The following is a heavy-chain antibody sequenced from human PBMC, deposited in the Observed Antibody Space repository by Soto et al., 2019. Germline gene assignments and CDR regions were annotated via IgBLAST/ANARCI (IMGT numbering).Heavy chain of an antibody. CDR1: GVSINTDDNS. CDR3: ARDNQLRAYNWFDP. CDR2: IYHSGIT. D-gene: IGHD2-2*01. Sequence: PSETLSLTFTVSGVSINTDDNSWSWVRQPPGKGLEWIGYIYHSGITSYNPSRKSRLMMSIDTSKNQFSLKLTSVTAADTAVYYCARDNQLRAYNWFDPWGPGTLVTVSS. J-gene: IGHJ5*02. V-gene: IGHV4-30-4*01.